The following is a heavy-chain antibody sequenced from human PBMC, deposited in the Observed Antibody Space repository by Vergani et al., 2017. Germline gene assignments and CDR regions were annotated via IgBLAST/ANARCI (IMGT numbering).Heavy chain of an antibody. D-gene: IGHD6-13*01. Sequence: QVQLVQSGAEVKKPGASVQVSCKASGYTFTSYGISWVRQAPGQGLEWMGWISAYNGNTNYAQKLQGRVTMTTDTSTSTAYMDLRSLRSDDTAVYYCARERIAAAGYYYYYYGMDGWGQGTTVTVSS. CDR3: ARERIAAAGYYYYYYGMDG. J-gene: IGHJ6*02. V-gene: IGHV1-18*01. CDR2: ISAYNGNT. CDR1: GYTFTSYG.